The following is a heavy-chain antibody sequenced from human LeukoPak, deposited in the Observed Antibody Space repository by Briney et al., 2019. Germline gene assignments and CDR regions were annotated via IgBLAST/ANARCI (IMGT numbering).Heavy chain of an antibody. J-gene: IGHJ4*02. CDR1: GYTFTGYY. Sequence: ASVKVSCTASGYTFTGYYMHWVRQAPGQGLEWMGWINPNSGGTNYAQKFQGRVTMTRDTSISTAYMELSRLRSDDTAVYYCAREGSSGWYQVPFDYWGQGTLVTVSS. V-gene: IGHV1-2*02. CDR2: INPNSGGT. CDR3: AREGSSGWYQVPFDY. D-gene: IGHD6-19*01.